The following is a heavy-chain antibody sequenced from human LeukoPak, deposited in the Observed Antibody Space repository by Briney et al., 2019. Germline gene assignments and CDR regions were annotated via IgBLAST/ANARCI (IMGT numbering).Heavy chain of an antibody. D-gene: IGHD3-10*01. CDR3: ARDGIAWFGDSLLYYGMDV. J-gene: IGHJ6*02. Sequence: KAGGSLRLSCAASGFTFSSYSMNWDRQAPGKGLEWVSSISSSSSYIYYADSVKGRFTISRDNAKNSLYLQMNSLRAEDTAVYYCARDGIAWFGDSLLYYGMDVWGQGTTVTVSS. CDR1: GFTFSSYS. V-gene: IGHV3-21*01. CDR2: ISSSSSYI.